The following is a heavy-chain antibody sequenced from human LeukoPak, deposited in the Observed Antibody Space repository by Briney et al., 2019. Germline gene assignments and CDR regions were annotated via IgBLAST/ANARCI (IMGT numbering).Heavy chain of an antibody. J-gene: IGHJ4*02. CDR2: IRYDGSDN. Sequence: PGGSLRLSCAASGFTFSSYGMHWVRQAPGKGLEWVAFIRYDGSDNYYADSVKGRFTISRDNSKNTLYLQMNSLRAEDTAVYYCAKDRSGSGRSGPDYWGQGTLVTVSS. D-gene: IGHD6-19*01. CDR1: GFTFSSYG. V-gene: IGHV3-30*02. CDR3: AKDRSGSGRSGPDY.